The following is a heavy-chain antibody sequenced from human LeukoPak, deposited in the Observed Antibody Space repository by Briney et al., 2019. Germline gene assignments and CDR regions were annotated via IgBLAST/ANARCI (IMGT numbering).Heavy chain of an antibody. CDR1: GFTFSSYG. Sequence: PGGSLRLSCAASGFTFSSYGMHWVRQAPGKGLEWVAFIRYDGSNKYYADSVKGRFTISRDNSKNTLYLQMNSLRAEDTAVYYCAKFRREQLWSAFDYWGQGTLVTVSS. J-gene: IGHJ4*02. V-gene: IGHV3-30*02. CDR2: IRYDGSNK. CDR3: AKFRREQLWSAFDY. D-gene: IGHD5-18*01.